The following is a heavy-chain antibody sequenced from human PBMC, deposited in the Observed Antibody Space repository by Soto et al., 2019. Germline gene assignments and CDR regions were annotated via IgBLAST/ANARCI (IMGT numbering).Heavy chain of an antibody. D-gene: IGHD6-19*01. CDR2: IYYSGST. CDR1: GGSISSGGYY. V-gene: IGHV4-31*03. J-gene: IGHJ4*02. Sequence: TSETLSLTCTVSGGSISSGGYYCSWIRQHPGKGLEWIGYIYYSGSTYYNPSLKSRVTISVDTSKNQFSLKLSSVTAADTAVYYCARVRGYSSGWTYFDYWGQGTLVTVSS. CDR3: ARVRGYSSGWTYFDY.